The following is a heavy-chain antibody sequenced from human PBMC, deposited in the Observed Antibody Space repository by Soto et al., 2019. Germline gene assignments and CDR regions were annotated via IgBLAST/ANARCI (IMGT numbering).Heavy chain of an antibody. V-gene: IGHV1-3*01. J-gene: IGHJ4*02. D-gene: IGHD3-3*01. CDR2: INAGNGNT. Sequence: ASVKVSCKASGYTFTSYAMHWVRQAPGQRLEWMGWINAGNGNTKYSQKFQGRVTITRDTSASTAYMELSSLRSEDTAVYYCARLRRDDFWSGYYNYWGQGTLVTVSS. CDR1: GYTFTSYA. CDR3: ARLRRDDFWSGYYNY.